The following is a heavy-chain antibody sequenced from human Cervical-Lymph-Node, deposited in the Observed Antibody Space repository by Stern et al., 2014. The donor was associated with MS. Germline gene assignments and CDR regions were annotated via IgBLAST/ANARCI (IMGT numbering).Heavy chain of an antibody. V-gene: IGHV3-30*03. CDR3: ARPRLPFYYYYGMDV. CDR2: ISDDGSNK. J-gene: IGHJ6*02. D-gene: IGHD5-18*01. Sequence: QVQLVQSGGGVVQPGRSLRLSCAASGFIFSSYGMHWVRQAPGKGLEWVAVISDDGSNKYYADSVKGRFSISRDSSKDTLYLQMNRLRPEDTAVYYCARPRLPFYYYYGMDVWGPGTTGTVSS. CDR1: GFIFSSYG.